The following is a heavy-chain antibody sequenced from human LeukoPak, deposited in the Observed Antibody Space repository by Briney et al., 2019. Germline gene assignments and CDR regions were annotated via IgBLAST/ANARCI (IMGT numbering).Heavy chain of an antibody. J-gene: IGHJ4*02. V-gene: IGHV3-23*01. D-gene: IGHD2-8*02. Sequence: GGSLRLSCAASGFTFSSYGMSWVRQAPGKGLEWVSVISGSGDGTYYADSVKGRFTISRDNSMNTLYLQMNNLRADDTAVYFCAKDRVPDGVWSLDYWGQGTLVTVSS. CDR3: AKDRVPDGVWSLDY. CDR2: ISGSGDGT. CDR1: GFTFSSYG.